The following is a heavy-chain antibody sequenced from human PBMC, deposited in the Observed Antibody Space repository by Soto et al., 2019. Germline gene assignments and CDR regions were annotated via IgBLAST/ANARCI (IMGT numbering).Heavy chain of an antibody. J-gene: IGHJ4*02. D-gene: IGHD3-3*01. CDR2: FSGSGVST. V-gene: IGHV3-23*01. CDR3: AKGSAAPTYYDCWSLYFDY. Sequence: SASGFYSGSHALGWVSQAPRKELEWVSAFSGSGVSTSYADSLKGPFTISSNNSKNKLYLQMNGLSAEDTAVYYCAKGSAAPTYYDCWSLYFDYWGQGTRVTVSS. CDR1: GFYSGSHA.